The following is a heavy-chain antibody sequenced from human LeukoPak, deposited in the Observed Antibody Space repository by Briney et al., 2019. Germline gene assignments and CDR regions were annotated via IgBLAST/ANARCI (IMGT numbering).Heavy chain of an antibody. J-gene: IGHJ4*02. CDR1: GYSVSSGYY. Sequence: SETLSLTCGVSGYSVSSGYYWGWIRQPPGKGLEWIGGIYHSGSTYYNPSLKSRVIISVDTSKNQFSLKLSSLTAADTAIYYCARGIESYGDYGYWGQGILVTVSS. CDR3: ARGIESYGDYGY. D-gene: IGHD4-17*01. CDR2: IYHSGST. V-gene: IGHV4-38-2*01.